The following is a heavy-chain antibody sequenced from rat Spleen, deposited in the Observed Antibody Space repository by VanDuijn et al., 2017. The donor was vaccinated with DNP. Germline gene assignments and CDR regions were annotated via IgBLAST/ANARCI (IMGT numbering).Heavy chain of an antibody. V-gene: IGHV5S10*01. CDR1: GFIFSDYN. CDR2: IINDGSRT. J-gene: IGHJ2*01. D-gene: IGHD1-11*01. Sequence: EVQLVESGGGLVQPGRSLKLSCAASGFIFSDYNMAWVRQAPKKGLEWVATIINDGSRTFYRDSVKGRFTISRDNARNTLYLQMDSLRSEDTATYYCTTDFERGYWGQGVMVTVSS. CDR3: TTDFERGY.